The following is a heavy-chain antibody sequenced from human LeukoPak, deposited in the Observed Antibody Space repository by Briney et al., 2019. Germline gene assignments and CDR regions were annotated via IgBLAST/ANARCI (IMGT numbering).Heavy chain of an antibody. D-gene: IGHD3-16*01. CDR1: GGSINTYF. J-gene: IGHJ4*02. CDR2: IYYSGSA. CDR3: ARGLNSGSYAPFNY. V-gene: IGHV4-59*01. Sequence: SETLSLTCTVCGGSINTYFWSWIRQPPGKGLEWIGYIYYSGSATYNPSLKCRVTISVDTSKNQFSLKLSSVTAADTGLYYCARGLNSGSYAPFNYWGQGTLVTVSS.